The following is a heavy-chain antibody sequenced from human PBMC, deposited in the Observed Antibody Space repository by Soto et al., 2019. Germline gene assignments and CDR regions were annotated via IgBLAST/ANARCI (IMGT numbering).Heavy chain of an antibody. D-gene: IGHD4-17*01. J-gene: IGHJ4*02. Sequence: EVQLLESGGDLVQPGGSLRLSCAASGFAFSNYAVTWVRQAPGKGLEWVSSISRSSSVIYYADSVRGRFSISRDNSKSMLYLQMNSLRAEDTARYYCAKDPNGDYIGAFDDWGQGTVVTVSS. CDR2: ISRSSSVI. V-gene: IGHV3-23*01. CDR3: AKDPNGDYIGAFDD. CDR1: GFAFSNYA.